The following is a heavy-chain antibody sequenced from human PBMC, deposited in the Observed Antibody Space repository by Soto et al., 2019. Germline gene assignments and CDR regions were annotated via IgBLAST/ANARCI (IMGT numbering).Heavy chain of an antibody. V-gene: IGHV4-4*07. Sequence: PSDTLSLTCTVSGGSMSCFYWTWIRQPAGKGLEWIGRVYSSGGTHYSPSLKSRVTISLDTSKNQFSLRLLSVTDADTAVYFCARGQRFSDWFDPWGQGTLVTSPQ. CDR2: VYSSGGT. CDR1: GGSMSCFY. J-gene: IGHJ5*02. CDR3: ARGQRFSDWFDP. D-gene: IGHD3-3*01.